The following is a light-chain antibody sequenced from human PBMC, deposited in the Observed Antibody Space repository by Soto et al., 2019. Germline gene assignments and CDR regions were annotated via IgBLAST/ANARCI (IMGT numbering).Light chain of an antibody. J-gene: IGKJ1*01. CDR2: KAS. CDR1: PTIDSW. V-gene: IGKV1-5*03. CDR3: QQYHIYSGT. Sequence: DIQMTQSPSTLSASVGDRVTITCRASPTIDSWLAWYQQRPGKPPNLLIYKASTLASGVPSRFSGSGSWTEFTLTINSLQPDDFATYYCQQYHIYSGTFGQGTKVDIK.